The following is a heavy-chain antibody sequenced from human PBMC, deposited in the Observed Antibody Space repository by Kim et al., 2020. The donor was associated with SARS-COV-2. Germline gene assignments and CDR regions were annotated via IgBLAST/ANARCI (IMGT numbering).Heavy chain of an antibody. V-gene: IGHV3-9*01. J-gene: IGHJ4*02. D-gene: IGHD6-13*01. Sequence: SVKGRFTSSRDNAKNSLYLQMNSLRAEDTALYYCAKDSLSLAAAQSPIDYWGQGTLVTVSS. CDR3: AKDSLSLAAAQSPIDY.